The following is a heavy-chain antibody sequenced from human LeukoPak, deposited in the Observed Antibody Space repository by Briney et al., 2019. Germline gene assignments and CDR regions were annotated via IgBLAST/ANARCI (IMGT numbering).Heavy chain of an antibody. Sequence: RASVKVSCKASGYTFTVYYIHWVRQAPGQGLEWMGRIIPGSGGTNYAQKFQGRVTMTRDTSISTAYMELSRLRSDDTAVYYCARAYYSSGSYYGYWGQGTLATVSS. CDR1: GYTFTVYY. D-gene: IGHD3-10*01. J-gene: IGHJ4*02. CDR3: ARAYYSSGSYYGY. V-gene: IGHV1-2*06. CDR2: IIPGSGGT.